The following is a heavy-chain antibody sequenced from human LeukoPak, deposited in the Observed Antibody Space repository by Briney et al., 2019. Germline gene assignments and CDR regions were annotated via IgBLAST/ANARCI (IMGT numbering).Heavy chain of an antibody. D-gene: IGHD4-17*01. V-gene: IGHV4-34*01. J-gene: IGHJ6*03. CDR1: GGSFSGYY. CDR3: ARGAGTVTTSYYYYYYYMDV. CDR2: INHSGST. Sequence: SETLSLTCAVYGGSFSGYYWSWIRQPPGKGLEWIGEINHSGSTNYNPSLKSRVTISVDTSKNQFSLKLSSVTAADTAVYYCARGAGTVTTSYYYYYYYMDVWGKGTTVTVSS.